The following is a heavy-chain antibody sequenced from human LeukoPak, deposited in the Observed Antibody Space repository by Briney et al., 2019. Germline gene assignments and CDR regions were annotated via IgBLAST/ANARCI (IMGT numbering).Heavy chain of an antibody. D-gene: IGHD2-2*01. CDR3: ARSAPRTVVVPAAISDNWFDP. Sequence: ASVKVSCKASGYTFTSYGISWVRQAPGQGLEWMGWISAYNGNTNYAQKLQGRVTMTTDTSTSTAYMELRSLRSDDTAVYYCARSAPRTVVVPAAISDNWFDPWGQGTLVTVSS. CDR2: ISAYNGNT. V-gene: IGHV1-18*01. J-gene: IGHJ5*02. CDR1: GYTFTSYG.